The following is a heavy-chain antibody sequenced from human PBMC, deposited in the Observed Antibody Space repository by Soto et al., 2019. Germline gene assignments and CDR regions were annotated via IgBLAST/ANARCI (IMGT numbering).Heavy chain of an antibody. J-gene: IGHJ4*02. CDR2: VNPNSGGT. Sequence: VASVKVSCKASGYTFTGYYIHWLRQAPGQVLEWMGWVNPNSGGTNYAQKFQGWVTMTRDTSISTAYMELSRLRSDDTAVYYCVTSRVSIAVAGETEYYFDYWGQGTLVTVSS. D-gene: IGHD6-19*01. V-gene: IGHV1-2*04. CDR1: GYTFTGYY. CDR3: VTSRVSIAVAGETEYYFDY.